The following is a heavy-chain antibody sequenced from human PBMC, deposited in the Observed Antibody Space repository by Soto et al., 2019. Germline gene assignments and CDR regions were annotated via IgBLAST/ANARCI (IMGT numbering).Heavy chain of an antibody. CDR3: ARVMVRSSFDP. Sequence: ASVKVSCKASGYTFTPYDINWVRQATGQGPEWVGWMNPNSGNTGYAQKFQGRVTMTRNTSISTAYMELSSLRSEDTAVYYCARVMVRSSFDPWGQGTLVTVSS. D-gene: IGHD3-10*01. CDR2: MNPNSGNT. CDR1: GYTFTPYD. V-gene: IGHV1-8*01. J-gene: IGHJ5*02.